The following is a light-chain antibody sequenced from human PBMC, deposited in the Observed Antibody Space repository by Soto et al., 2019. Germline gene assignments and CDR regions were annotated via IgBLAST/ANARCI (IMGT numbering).Light chain of an antibody. CDR3: QQYESSPLT. V-gene: IGKV3-20*01. CDR1: QSVSSSF. Sequence: EIVLTQSPDTLSLSPGERATLSCRASQSVSSSFLAWYQQKPGQAPRLLIYRASSRATGIPDRFTGSGSGTDFTLTISRLEPEDFAVYYCQQYESSPLTFGGGTKVEIE. CDR2: RAS. J-gene: IGKJ4*01.